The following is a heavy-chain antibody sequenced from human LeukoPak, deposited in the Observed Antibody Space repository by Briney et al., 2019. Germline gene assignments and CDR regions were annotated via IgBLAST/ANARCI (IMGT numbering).Heavy chain of an antibody. CDR1: GYTFTGYY. D-gene: IGHD2-15*01. Sequence: GASVKVSCKASGYTFTGYYTHWVRQAPGQGLEWMGWINPNSGGTNYAQKFQGRVTMTRGTSISTAYMELSRLRSDDTAVYYCAQTEGYCSGGSCYARDYWGQGTLVTVSS. V-gene: IGHV1-2*02. CDR3: AQTEGYCSGGSCYARDY. J-gene: IGHJ4*02. CDR2: INPNSGGT.